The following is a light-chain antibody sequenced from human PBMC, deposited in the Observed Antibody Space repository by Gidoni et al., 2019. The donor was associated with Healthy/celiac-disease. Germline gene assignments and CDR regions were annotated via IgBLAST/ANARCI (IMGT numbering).Light chain of an antibody. CDR1: PSISSC. J-gene: IGKJ1*01. CDR2: DAA. Sequence: DIQMTQSPSTLSASVGDRVTIPCRASPSISSCLAWYQQKPGKAPKLLIYDAARLESGVPSRCSGSGSGTEFIPTISSMQQADFSTDYCQQYNSYSGTFGQGTKVEIK. V-gene: IGKV1-5*01. CDR3: QQYNSYSGT.